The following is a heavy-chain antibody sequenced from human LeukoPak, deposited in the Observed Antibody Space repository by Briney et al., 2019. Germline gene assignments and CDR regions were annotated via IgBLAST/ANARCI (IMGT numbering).Heavy chain of an antibody. D-gene: IGHD3-3*01. CDR3: TRDFGRSSYYFDF. Sequence: GGSLRLSCAASGFTFNDYWMSWVRQAPGKGLEWVANIKQDGSEKYYVDSVRGRLTISRDNAENSLFLQMNRLRDEDTAVYYCTRDFGRSSYYFDFWGQGTLVTVSS. J-gene: IGHJ4*02. V-gene: IGHV3-7*01. CDR1: GFTFNDYW. CDR2: IKQDGSEK.